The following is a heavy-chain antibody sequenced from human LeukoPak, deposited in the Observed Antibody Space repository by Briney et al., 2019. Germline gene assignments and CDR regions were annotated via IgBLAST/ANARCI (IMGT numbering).Heavy chain of an antibody. CDR2: INWNGGST. Sequence: GGSLRLSCAASGFTFSSAWMSWVRQAPGKGLEWVSGINWNGGSTGYADSVKGRFTISRDNAKNSLYLQMNSLRAEDTALYYCAKGSSWHDFDYWGQGTLVTVSS. CDR3: AKGSSWHDFDY. J-gene: IGHJ4*02. CDR1: GFTFSSAW. V-gene: IGHV3-20*04. D-gene: IGHD6-13*01.